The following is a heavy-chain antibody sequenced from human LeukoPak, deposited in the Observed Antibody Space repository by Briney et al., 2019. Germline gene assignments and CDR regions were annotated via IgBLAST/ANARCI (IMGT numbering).Heavy chain of an antibody. CDR1: GGSFSGYY. CDR3: ARVYYGRTYDYWYFDL. D-gene: IGHD3-10*01. V-gene: IGHV4-34*01. Sequence: SETLSLTCAVYGGSFSGYYWSWIRQPPGKGLEWVGEINHSESTNYNPSLKSRVTISVDTSKNQFSLKLSSVTAADTAVYFCARVYYGRTYDYWYFDLWGRGTLVTVSS. J-gene: IGHJ2*01. CDR2: INHSEST.